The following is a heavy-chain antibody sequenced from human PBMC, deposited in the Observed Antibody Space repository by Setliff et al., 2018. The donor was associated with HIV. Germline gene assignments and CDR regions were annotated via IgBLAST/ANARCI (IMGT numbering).Heavy chain of an antibody. CDR1: GFTFSSYA. Sequence: GESLKISCAASGFTFSSYAMSWVRQAPGKGLEWVSAISGGGGSSYYADSVKGRFTISRDNSKNTLYLQINSLRAEDTALYYCAKSLVGYDFWGGYPPLDYYYYMDVWGKGTTVTVSS. D-gene: IGHD3-3*01. CDR3: AKSLVGYDFWGGYPPLDYYYYMDV. J-gene: IGHJ6*03. V-gene: IGHV3-23*01. CDR2: ISGGGGSS.